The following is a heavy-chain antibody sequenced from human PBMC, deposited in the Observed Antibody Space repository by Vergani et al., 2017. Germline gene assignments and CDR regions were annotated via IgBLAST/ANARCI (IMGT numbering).Heavy chain of an antibody. J-gene: IGHJ6*03. CDR2: IYPGDSDT. V-gene: IGHV5-51*03. CDR3: ARIKKDYPYYYMDV. CDR1: GYSFNTYW. Sequence: EVQLVQSGAEVKKPGESLKISCRGSGYSFNTYWIGWVHQMPGKGLEWMGIIYPGDSDTRYSPSFQGQVSISADKSISTAYLEWSSLKASDTAMYYCARIKKDYPYYYMDVWGKGTTVTVSS.